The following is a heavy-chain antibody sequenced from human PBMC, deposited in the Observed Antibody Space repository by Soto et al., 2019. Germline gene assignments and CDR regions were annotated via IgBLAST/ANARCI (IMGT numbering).Heavy chain of an antibody. CDR3: ARVLAVAGPIRIFDY. D-gene: IGHD6-19*01. CDR2: ISAYNGNT. CDR1: GYTFTSYG. Sequence: ASLKVSCKASGYTFTSYGISWVREAPGQGLEWMGWISAYNGNTNYAQKLQGRVTMTTDTSTSTAYMELRSLRSDDTAVYYCARVLAVAGPIRIFDYWGQGTLVPVSS. J-gene: IGHJ4*02. V-gene: IGHV1-18*01.